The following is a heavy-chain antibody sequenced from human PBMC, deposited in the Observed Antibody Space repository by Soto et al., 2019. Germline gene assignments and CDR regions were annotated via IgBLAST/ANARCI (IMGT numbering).Heavy chain of an antibody. CDR1: GFTISNYA. J-gene: IGHJ4*02. Sequence: GSLRLSCAASGFTISNYAMNWVRQAPGKGLEWVSGISGSGGSTNYADSVKGRFTISRDNSKNTLYLQMNSLRVEDTAVYYCVRDSGAKLSSSWGQGTLVTVSS. CDR3: VRDSGAKLSSS. D-gene: IGHD6-13*01. CDR2: ISGSGGST. V-gene: IGHV3-23*01.